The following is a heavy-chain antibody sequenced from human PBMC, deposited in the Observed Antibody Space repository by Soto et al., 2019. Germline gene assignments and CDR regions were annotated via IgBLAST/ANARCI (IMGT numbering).Heavy chain of an antibody. D-gene: IGHD4-17*01. CDR2: ISIGGDSI. CDR3: ARDPNGLRYGRFDP. CDR1: GFLFSTYS. V-gene: IGHV3-21*01. Sequence: PGGSLRLSCAASGFLFSTYSMNWVRQAPGKGLEWVSSISIGGDSIYYADSVKGRFTFSRDNAKNSLYLQLNSLRAEDTAVYFCARDPNGLRYGRFDPWGQGTQVTVSS. J-gene: IGHJ5*02.